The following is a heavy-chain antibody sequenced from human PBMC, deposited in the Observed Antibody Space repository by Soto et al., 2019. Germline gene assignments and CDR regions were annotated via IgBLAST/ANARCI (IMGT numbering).Heavy chain of an antibody. V-gene: IGHV3-30*18. CDR2: ISYDGSNK. J-gene: IGHJ3*02. Sequence: QVQLVESGGGVVQPGRSLRLSCAASGFTFSSYGMHWVRQAPGKGLEWVAVISYDGSNKYYADSVKGRFTISRDNSKNTLYLQMNRLRAEDTAVYYCAKDTYYYDSSGYPNSDAFDIWGQGTMVTVSS. D-gene: IGHD3-22*01. CDR1: GFTFSSYG. CDR3: AKDTYYYDSSGYPNSDAFDI.